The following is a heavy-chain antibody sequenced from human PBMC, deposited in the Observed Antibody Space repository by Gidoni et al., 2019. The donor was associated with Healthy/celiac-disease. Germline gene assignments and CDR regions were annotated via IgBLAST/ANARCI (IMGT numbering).Heavy chain of an antibody. CDR3: AKGLGGSYSRSWFDP. D-gene: IGHD1-26*01. Sequence: EEQLVESGGGLVQPGRSLRLSCAASGFTFDDYAMHWVRQAPGKGLEWVSGISWNSGSIGYADSVKGRFTISRDNAKNSLYLQMNSLRAEDTALYYCAKGLGGSYSRSWFDPWGQGTLVTVSS. V-gene: IGHV3-9*01. CDR1: GFTFDDYA. CDR2: ISWNSGSI. J-gene: IGHJ5*02.